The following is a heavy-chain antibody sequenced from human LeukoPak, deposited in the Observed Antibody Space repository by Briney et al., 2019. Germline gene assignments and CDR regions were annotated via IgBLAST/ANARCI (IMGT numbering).Heavy chain of an antibody. V-gene: IGHV3-64*01. CDR3: ARSIVGATTAAFDI. D-gene: IGHD1-26*01. J-gene: IGHJ3*02. Sequence: PGGSLRLSCATSGFTFSSYAMHWVRQAPGKGLEYVSAISSNGGSTYYANSVKGRFTISRDNSKNTLYLQMGSLRAEDMAVYYCARSIVGATTAAFDIWGQGTMVTVSS. CDR2: ISSNGGST. CDR1: GFTFSSYA.